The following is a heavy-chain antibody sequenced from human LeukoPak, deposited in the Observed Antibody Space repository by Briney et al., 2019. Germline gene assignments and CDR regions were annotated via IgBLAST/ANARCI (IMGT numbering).Heavy chain of an antibody. CDR2: IRYDGSNK. CDR1: GFTFSSYG. J-gene: IGHJ4*02. Sequence: GRSLRLSCAASGFTFSSYGMHWVRQALGKGLEWVAVIRYDGSNKYYADSVKGRFTISRDNSKNTLYLQMNSLRAEDTAVYYCAKPSPGDGYYFAYWGQGTLVTVSS. CDR3: AKPSPGDGYYFAY. V-gene: IGHV3-33*08. D-gene: IGHD7-27*01.